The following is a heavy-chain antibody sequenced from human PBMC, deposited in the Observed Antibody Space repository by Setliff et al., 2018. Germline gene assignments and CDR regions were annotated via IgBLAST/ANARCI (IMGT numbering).Heavy chain of an antibody. V-gene: IGHV5-51*01. J-gene: IGHJ6*02. CDR1: GYSFTRYW. D-gene: IGHD7-27*01. CDR3: ARRQGANWGSDYYYGMDV. Sequence: GESLKISCKGSGYSFTRYWIGWVRQMPGKGLEWMGIIYPSDSDTRYSPSFQGQVTISADKSISTAYLQWSSLKASGTAMYYCARRQGANWGSDYYYGMDVWGQGTTVTVSS. CDR2: IYPSDSDT.